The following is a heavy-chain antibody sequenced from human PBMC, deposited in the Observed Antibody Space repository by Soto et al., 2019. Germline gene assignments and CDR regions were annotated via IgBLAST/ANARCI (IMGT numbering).Heavy chain of an antibody. V-gene: IGHV1-18*01. CDR2: ISAYNGNT. D-gene: IGHD3-10*01. CDR3: ARGVGSGSYYNQYNWFDP. Sequence: ASVKVSCKASGYTFTNYGISWVRQAPGQGLEWMGWISAYNGNTKYAQKLQGRVTVTTDTSTSTAYMELRSLRSDDTAVYYCARGVGSGSYYNQYNWFDPWGQGTLVTVSS. CDR1: GYTFTNYG. J-gene: IGHJ5*02.